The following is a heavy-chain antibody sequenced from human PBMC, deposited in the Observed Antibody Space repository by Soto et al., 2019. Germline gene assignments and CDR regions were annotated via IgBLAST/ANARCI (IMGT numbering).Heavy chain of an antibody. CDR1: GGSISSYY. CDR3: ARAWGYYFDY. J-gene: IGHJ4*02. Sequence: QVQLQESGPGLVKPSETLSLTCTVSGGSISSYYWSWIRQLPGKGLEWIWYIYYSGSTNYNPSLKSRVTISVDTSKNHFSLKLSSVTAADTAVYYCARAWGYYFDYWGQRTLVTVSS. V-gene: IGHV4-59*01. CDR2: IYYSGST. D-gene: IGHD3-16*01.